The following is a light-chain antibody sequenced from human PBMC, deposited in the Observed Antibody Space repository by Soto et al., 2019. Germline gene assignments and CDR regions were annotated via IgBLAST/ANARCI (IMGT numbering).Light chain of an antibody. CDR2: AAS. V-gene: IGKV1-39*01. CDR1: QSISSY. CDR3: QQSYSTPLT. Sequence: DIQMTQSPSSLSASVGDRVNITCRASQSISSYLNWYQQKPGKAPKLLNYAASSLQSGVPSRFSGSGSGTDFTLTISSLQPEDFATYYCQQSYSTPLTFGGGTKVDIE. J-gene: IGKJ4*01.